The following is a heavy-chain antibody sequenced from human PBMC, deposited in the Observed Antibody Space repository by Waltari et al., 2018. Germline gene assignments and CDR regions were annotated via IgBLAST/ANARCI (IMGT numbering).Heavy chain of an antibody. Sequence: QVQLQESGPGLVKPSQTLSLTCTVSGGSISSGSYYWRWIRQPAGKGLEWIGRIYTSGSTNYNPSLKSRVTISVDTSKNQFSLKLSSVTAADTAVYYCAREQWLDFDYWGQGTLVTVSS. CDR1: GGSISSGSYY. CDR3: AREQWLDFDY. V-gene: IGHV4-61*02. J-gene: IGHJ4*02. D-gene: IGHD6-19*01. CDR2: IYTSGST.